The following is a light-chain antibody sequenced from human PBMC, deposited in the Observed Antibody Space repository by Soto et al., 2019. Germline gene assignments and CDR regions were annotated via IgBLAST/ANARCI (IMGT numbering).Light chain of an antibody. CDR2: AAS. CDR1: QGISTF. Sequence: DIQMTQSPSSLSASVVDRFTITFLASQGISTFLAWYQQKPGKVPKLLIYAASTLQSGVPSRFSGSGSGTDFTLTISSLQPEDVATYYCQKYNSASWTFGQGTKVDIK. CDR3: QKYNSASWT. J-gene: IGKJ1*01. V-gene: IGKV1-27*01.